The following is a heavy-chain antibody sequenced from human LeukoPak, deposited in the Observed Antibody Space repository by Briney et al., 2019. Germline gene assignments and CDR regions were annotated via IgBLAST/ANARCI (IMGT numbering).Heavy chain of an antibody. CDR1: GGSISSSSYY. Sequence: PSETLSLTCTVPGGSISSSSYYWGWIRQPPGKGLEWIGSIYYSGSTYYNPSLKSRVTISVDTSKNQFSLKLSSVTAADTAVYYCARHSVADYYGMDVWGQGTTVTVSS. CDR2: IYYSGST. V-gene: IGHV4-39*01. D-gene: IGHD5-12*01. J-gene: IGHJ6*02. CDR3: ARHSVADYYGMDV.